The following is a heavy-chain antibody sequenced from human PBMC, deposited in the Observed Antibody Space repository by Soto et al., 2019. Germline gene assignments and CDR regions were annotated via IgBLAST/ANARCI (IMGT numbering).Heavy chain of an antibody. D-gene: IGHD2-8*01. V-gene: IGHV4-59*08. CDR1: GGSISSYY. J-gene: IGHJ6*02. CDR2: IYYSGST. Sequence: SETLSLTCTVSGGSISSYYWSWIRQPPGKGLEWIGYIYYSGSTNYNPSLKSRVTISVDTSKNQFSLKLSSVTAADTAVYYCARVLYCSNGVCYYFGMDVWGQGTTVTVSS. CDR3: ARVLYCSNGVCYYFGMDV.